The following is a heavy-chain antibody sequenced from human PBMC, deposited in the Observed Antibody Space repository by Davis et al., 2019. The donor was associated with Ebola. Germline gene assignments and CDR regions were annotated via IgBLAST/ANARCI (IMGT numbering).Heavy chain of an antibody. D-gene: IGHD1/OR15-1a*01. V-gene: IGHV3-30*18. CDR2: ISYDGTDE. Sequence: GGSLRLSCAASGFTFSNYGMHWVRQAPGEGLEWVTVISYDGTDEYYADSVKGRFTISRDNSKNTLYLQMNSLTVDDTAVYSCVKGGVRGTFYFDYWGQGTLVSVSS. CDR1: GFTFSNYG. J-gene: IGHJ4*02. CDR3: VKGGVRGTFYFDY.